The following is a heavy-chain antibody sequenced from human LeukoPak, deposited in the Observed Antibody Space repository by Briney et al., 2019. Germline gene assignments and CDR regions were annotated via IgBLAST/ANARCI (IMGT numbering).Heavy chain of an antibody. D-gene: IGHD6-6*01. CDR2: LSDAGVRI. Sequence: GGSLRLSCTASGFNFGNYGMSWVRQAPGKGLEWVSGLSDAGVRIFYADSVGGRFTVSRDNSKNTLYLQMDSLRAEDTAVYYCANTHCDSSPIVWNFWGQGTLVTVSS. CDR3: ANTHCDSSPIVWNF. J-gene: IGHJ4*02. CDR1: GFNFGNYG. V-gene: IGHV3-23*01.